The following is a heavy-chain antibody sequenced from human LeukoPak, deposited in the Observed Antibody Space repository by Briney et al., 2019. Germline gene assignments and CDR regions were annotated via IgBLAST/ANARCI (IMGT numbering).Heavy chain of an antibody. Sequence: SETLSLICTVSGGSIYSYYWSWIRQPPGKGLEWIGYIYYSGSTNYNPSLKSRVTISVDTSKNQFSLKLSSVTAADTAVYYCARVPRIEAGATGDWFDPWGQGTVVTVSS. CDR1: GGSIYSYY. CDR3: ARVPRIEAGATGDWFDP. V-gene: IGHV4-59*01. CDR2: IYYSGST. D-gene: IGHD6-13*01. J-gene: IGHJ5*02.